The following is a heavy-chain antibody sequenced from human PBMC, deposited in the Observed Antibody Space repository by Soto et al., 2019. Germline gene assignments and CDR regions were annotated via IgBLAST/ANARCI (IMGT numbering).Heavy chain of an antibody. Sequence: ASVTVSHMASVCTLTTYGISWGGQAPGHGLEWMGWISAYNGETIYAQKFQGRVTMTEDTSTDTAYMELSSLRSEDTAVYYCATDLGYCSGGSCYPAPWGQGTLVTVSS. CDR1: VCTLTTYG. CDR3: ATDLGYCSGGSCYPAP. J-gene: IGHJ5*02. V-gene: IGHV1-18*01. D-gene: IGHD2-15*01. CDR2: ISAYNGET.